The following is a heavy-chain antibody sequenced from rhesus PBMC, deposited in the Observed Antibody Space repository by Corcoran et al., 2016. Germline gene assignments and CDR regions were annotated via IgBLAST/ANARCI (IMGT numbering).Heavy chain of an antibody. D-gene: IGHD4-29*01. J-gene: IGHJ4*01. CDR2: IDPSYYAT. V-gene: IGHV5-2*01. Sequence: EVQLVQSGAEVKRTGESLTISCKNSGYSFTSYWISWVRQMPGKGLEWRVPIDPSYYATSYSTSFQGQVTISADKSIITAYLQWSSLKASDSATYYCAKEDGSSFFDYWGQGVLVTVSS. CDR1: GYSFTSYW. CDR3: AKEDGSSFFDY.